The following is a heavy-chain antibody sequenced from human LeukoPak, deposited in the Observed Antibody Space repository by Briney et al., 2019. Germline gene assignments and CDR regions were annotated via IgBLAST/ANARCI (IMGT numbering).Heavy chain of an antibody. J-gene: IGHJ4*02. CDR2: IWYDGSNK. CDR3: ARDGGAEWELPGY. D-gene: IGHD1-26*01. CDR1: GFTFSSYG. V-gene: IGHV3-33*01. Sequence: GGSLRLSCAASGFTFSSYGMHWVRQAPGKGLEWVAVIWYDGSNKYYADSVKGRFTISRDNSKNTLYLQMNSLRAEDTAVYYCARDGGAEWELPGYWGQGTLVTVSS.